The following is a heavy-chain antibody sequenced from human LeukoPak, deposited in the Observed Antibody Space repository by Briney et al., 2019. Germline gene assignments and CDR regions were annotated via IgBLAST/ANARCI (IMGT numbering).Heavy chain of an antibody. CDR2: IRGSGGTT. V-gene: IGHV3-23*01. J-gene: IGHJ2*01. D-gene: IGHD4-23*01. CDR3: AKDNGGNQNRYFDL. Sequence: GGSLRLSCAASGFTFSSYAMSWVRQAPGKGLEWVSAIRGSGGTTYYADSVKGRFTISRDNSKNTLYLQMNRLRAEDTAVYYCAKDNGGNQNRYFDLWGRGTLVTVSS. CDR1: GFTFSSYA.